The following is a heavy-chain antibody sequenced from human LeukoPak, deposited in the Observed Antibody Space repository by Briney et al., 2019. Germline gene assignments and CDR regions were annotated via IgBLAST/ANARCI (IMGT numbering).Heavy chain of an antibody. D-gene: IGHD1-26*01. Sequence: ASVKLSCKASGYTLTSFSMHWVRQAPGQGLEWMGWINTNTGNPTYAQGFTGRFVFSLDTSVNTASLQISSINAEDIGVYYCARGSGSPPYFEYWGQGTLVTVSS. CDR3: ARGSGSPPYFEY. CDR2: INTNTGNP. CDR1: GYTLTSFS. J-gene: IGHJ4*02. V-gene: IGHV7-4-1*02.